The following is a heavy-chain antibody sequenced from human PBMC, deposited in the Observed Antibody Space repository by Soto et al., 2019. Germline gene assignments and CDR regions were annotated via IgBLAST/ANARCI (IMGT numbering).Heavy chain of an antibody. V-gene: IGHV3-23*01. CDR2: VSGSGGTT. D-gene: IGHD5-18*01. Sequence: GGSLRLSSVASGFTFDIHAMNWIRQSPGKGLEWVSGVSGSGGTTSYADSVKGRFSITRDNPKNTIFLQMNSLRVEDTAVYYCAKGSGYSFGSLLHPWGQGTLVTVSS. J-gene: IGHJ5*02. CDR3: AKGSGYSFGSLLHP. CDR1: GFTFDIHA.